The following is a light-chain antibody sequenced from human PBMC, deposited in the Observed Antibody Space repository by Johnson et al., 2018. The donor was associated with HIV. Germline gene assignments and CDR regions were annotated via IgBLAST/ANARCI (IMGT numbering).Light chain of an antibody. CDR1: SSNIGNNY. Sequence: QSVLTQPPSVSAAPGQKVTISCSGSSSNIGNNYVSWYQQLPGAAPKLLIFDNNKRPSGIPDRFSGSKSGTSAHLAITGLQTGDEADYYCGTWDSSLSAYVFGTGTKVTVL. J-gene: IGLJ1*01. CDR3: GTWDSSLSAYV. CDR2: DNN. V-gene: IGLV1-51*01.